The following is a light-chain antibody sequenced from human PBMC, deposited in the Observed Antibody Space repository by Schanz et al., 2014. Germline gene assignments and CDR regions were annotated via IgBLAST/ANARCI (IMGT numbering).Light chain of an antibody. V-gene: IGKV3-15*01. CDR3: QQYSEWPPLT. Sequence: EIVMTQSQATLSVSPGERATLSCRASHGVANNLAWYRQKPGQAPSLLIYGASARATGVPARFSGSGSGTYFTLSISSLQSEDFAVYYCQQYSEWPPLTFGQGTKVEVK. J-gene: IGKJ1*01. CDR1: HGVANN. CDR2: GAS.